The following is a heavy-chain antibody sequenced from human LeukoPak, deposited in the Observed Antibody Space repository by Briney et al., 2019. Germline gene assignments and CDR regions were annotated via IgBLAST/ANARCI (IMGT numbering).Heavy chain of an antibody. D-gene: IGHD6-13*01. CDR3: ARDEGDGAAAGLYYFDY. V-gene: IGHV1-46*01. CDR1: GYTFTIYY. CDR2: INPTGGST. J-gene: IGHJ4*02. Sequence: ASVKVSCKASGYTFTIYYMHWVRQAPGQGVEGMGMINPTGGSTSYAQKFQGRVTMTRDTSTSTVYMELSSLRSEDTAVYYCARDEGDGAAAGLYYFDYWGQGTLVTVSS.